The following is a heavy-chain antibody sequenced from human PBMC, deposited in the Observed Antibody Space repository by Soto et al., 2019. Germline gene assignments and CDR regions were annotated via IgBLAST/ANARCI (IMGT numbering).Heavy chain of an antibody. CDR1: GFTFSSYW. CDR3: ARDLHRSSWAVPIPMDV. Sequence: GGSLRLSCAASGFTFSSYWMSWVRQAPGKGLEWVANIKQDGSEKYYVDSVKGRFTISRDNAKNSLYLQMNSLRAEDTAVYYCARDLHRSSWAVPIPMDVWGKGTTVTVSS. D-gene: IGHD6-13*01. J-gene: IGHJ6*03. V-gene: IGHV3-7*01. CDR2: IKQDGSEK.